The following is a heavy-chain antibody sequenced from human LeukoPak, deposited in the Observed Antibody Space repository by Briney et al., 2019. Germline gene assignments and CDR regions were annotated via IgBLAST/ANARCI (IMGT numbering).Heavy chain of an antibody. Sequence: DSVKGRFTISRDNSKNTVYLQMSSLRAEDTAVYYCARDRYSSGWSTAYYYYYGMDVWGQGTTVTVSS. J-gene: IGHJ6*02. V-gene: IGHV3-30*15. D-gene: IGHD6-19*01. CDR3: ARDRYSSGWSTAYYYYYGMDV.